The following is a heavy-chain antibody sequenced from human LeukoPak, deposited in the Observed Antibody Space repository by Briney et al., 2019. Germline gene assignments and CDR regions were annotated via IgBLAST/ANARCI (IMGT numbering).Heavy chain of an antibody. J-gene: IGHJ4*02. Sequence: ASVKVSCKASGYTFTSYYMHWVRQAPGQGLEWMGITNPSGGSTSYAQKFQGRVTMTRDTSTSTVYMELSSLRSEDTAVYYCARSKFRYSSSPTFDYWGQGTLVTVSS. CDR3: ARSKFRYSSSPTFDY. CDR2: TNPSGGST. V-gene: IGHV1-46*01. CDR1: GYTFTSYY. D-gene: IGHD6-13*01.